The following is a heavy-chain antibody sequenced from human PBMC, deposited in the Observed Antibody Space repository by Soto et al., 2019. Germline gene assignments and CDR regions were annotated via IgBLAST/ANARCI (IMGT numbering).Heavy chain of an antibody. CDR1: GGSISSSNW. Sequence: QVQLQESGPGLVKPSGTLSLTCAVSGGSISSSNWWSWVRQPPGKGLEWIGEIYHSGSTNYNPSLQSRVTITVDKAKNQFSLKLSSVTAADTAVYYCARDLIPTGGYSGYASQNWGQGTLVTVSS. D-gene: IGHD5-12*01. V-gene: IGHV4-4*02. CDR3: ARDLIPTGGYSGYASQN. CDR2: IYHSGST. J-gene: IGHJ4*02.